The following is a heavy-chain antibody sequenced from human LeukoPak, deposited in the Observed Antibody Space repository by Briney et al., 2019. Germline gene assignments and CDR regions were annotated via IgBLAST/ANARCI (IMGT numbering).Heavy chain of an antibody. J-gene: IGHJ6*03. CDR2: INHSGST. V-gene: IGHV4-34*01. CDR1: GGSFSGYY. D-gene: IGHD2-2*01. CDR3: ARRQYQLLSGYYMDV. Sequence: SETLTLTCAVYGGSFSGYYWSWIRQPPGKGLEWIGEINHSGSTNYNPSLKSRVTISVDTSKNQFSLKLSSVTAADTAVYYCARRQYQLLSGYYMDVWGKGTTVTVSS.